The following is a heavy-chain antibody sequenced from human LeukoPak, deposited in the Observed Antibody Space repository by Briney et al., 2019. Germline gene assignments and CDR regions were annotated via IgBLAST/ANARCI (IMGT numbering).Heavy chain of an antibody. J-gene: IGHJ4*02. CDR1: GFTASSNY. Sequence: PWGALRLSCAASGFTASSNYMNWVRQAPGEGLEWVSVMYSGGSTFYGDSVKGRFTISRDTSKNTLYLQMNSLRAEDTAVYYCARDRYNWNVGSFFYFDYWGQGTLVTVSS. CDR3: ARDRYNWNVGSFFYFDY. D-gene: IGHD1-20*01. V-gene: IGHV3-66*01. CDR2: MYSGGST.